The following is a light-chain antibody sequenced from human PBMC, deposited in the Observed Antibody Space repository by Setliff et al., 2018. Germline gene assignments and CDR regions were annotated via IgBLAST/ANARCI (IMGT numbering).Light chain of an antibody. Sequence: QSALTQPASVSGSPGQSITISCSGTSSDVGSYVFVSWHQQHPAKAPKLVIYGVTNRPSGVPNRFSGSKAGNTASLTISGLQAEDEADYYCSAYTSSSTYVFGTGTKVTVL. CDR1: SSDVGSYVF. CDR3: SAYTSSSTYV. V-gene: IGLV2-14*03. J-gene: IGLJ1*01. CDR2: GVT.